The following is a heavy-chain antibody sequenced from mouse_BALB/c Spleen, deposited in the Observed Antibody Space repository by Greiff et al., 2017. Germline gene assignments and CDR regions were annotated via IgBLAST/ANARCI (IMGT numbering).Heavy chain of an antibody. Sequence: QVQLQQPGAELVKPGASVKLSCKASGYTFTSYWMHWVKQRPGQGLEWIGEIDPSDSYTNYNQKFKGKATLTVDKSSSTAYMQLSSLTSEDSAVYYCAACYGSFDYWGQGTTLTVSS. D-gene: IGHD2-1*01. J-gene: IGHJ2*01. V-gene: IGHV1-69*02. CDR2: IDPSDSYT. CDR1: GYTFTSYW. CDR3: AACYGSFDY.